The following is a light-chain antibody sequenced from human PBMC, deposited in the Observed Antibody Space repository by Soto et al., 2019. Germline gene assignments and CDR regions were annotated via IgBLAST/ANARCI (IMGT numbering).Light chain of an antibody. CDR3: QQYNNWPWT. CDR2: DAS. J-gene: IGKJ1*01. V-gene: IGKV3-11*01. CDR1: QSVSSY. Sequence: EIVLTQSASTLSWSPGERATLSCGASQSVSSYLAWYQQKPGQAPRLLIYDASNRATGIPARFSGSGYGTDFNLTISSLETEDFAVYYCQQYNNWPWTFGQGTKVDIK.